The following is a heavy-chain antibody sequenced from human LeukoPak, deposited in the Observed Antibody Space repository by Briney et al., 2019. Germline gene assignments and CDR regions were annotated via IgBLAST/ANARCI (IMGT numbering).Heavy chain of an antibody. CDR2: IFPGDSDT. CDR3: ARADYGANLWGPYFFDY. J-gene: IGHJ4*02. CDR1: GYSFTSYW. V-gene: IGHV5-51*01. D-gene: IGHD4-23*01. Sequence: KPGESLKISCKGSGYSFTSYWIGWVRQMPGKGLEWMGIIFPGDSDTRYSPSFQGQVTVSADKSITTAYLQWRSLKASDTAMYYCARADYGANLWGPYFFDYWGQGTLVTVSS.